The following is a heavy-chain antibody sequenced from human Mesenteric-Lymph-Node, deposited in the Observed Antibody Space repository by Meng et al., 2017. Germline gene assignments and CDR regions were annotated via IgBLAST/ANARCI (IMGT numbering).Heavy chain of an antibody. Sequence: GGSLRLSCAASGITFSGYSLSWVRQAPGKGLEWVSAISSDSDYIYYTDSVRGRFTISRDNTKNSLFLQMNSLRGEDTAVYYCVRMRKESWIHSYHYYCG. V-gene: IGHV3-21*06. D-gene: IGHD2-15*01. CDR1: GITFSGYS. J-gene: IGHJ6*01. CDR3: VRMRKESWIHSYHYYCG. CDR2: ISSDSDYI.